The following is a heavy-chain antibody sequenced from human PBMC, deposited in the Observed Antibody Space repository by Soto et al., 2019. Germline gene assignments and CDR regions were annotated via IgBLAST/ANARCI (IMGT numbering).Heavy chain of an antibody. V-gene: IGHV3-7*01. J-gene: IGHJ5*02. CDR1: GFPFINYW. Sequence: PGGSLRLSCAASGFPFINYWMSWVRQAPGKGLEWVANIKQDGSERNYVDSVKGRFTISRDNAENSLYLQMNSLRAEDTAVYYCASARHIGPWGQGTLVTVSS. D-gene: IGHD2-21*01. CDR2: IKQDGSER. CDR3: ASARHIGP.